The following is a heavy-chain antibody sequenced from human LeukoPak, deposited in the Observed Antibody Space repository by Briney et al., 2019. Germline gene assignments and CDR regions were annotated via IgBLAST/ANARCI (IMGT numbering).Heavy chain of an antibody. D-gene: IGHD5-18*01. V-gene: IGHV4-59*01. J-gene: IGHJ4*02. Sequence: SETLSLTCTVSGGSISSYYWSWIRQPPGKGLEWIGYIYYSGSTNYNPSLKSRVTISVDTSKNQFSLKLGSVTAADTAVYYCARDPGGYSYGLRGYFDYWGQGTLVTVSS. CDR3: ARDPGGYSYGLRGYFDY. CDR1: GGSISSYY. CDR2: IYYSGST.